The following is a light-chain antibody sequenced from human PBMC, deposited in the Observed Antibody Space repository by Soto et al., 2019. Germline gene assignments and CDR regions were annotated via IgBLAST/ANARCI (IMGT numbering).Light chain of an antibody. CDR3: HHYNTYPT. V-gene: IGKV1-5*03. CDR2: AAS. CDR1: QIISIW. J-gene: IGKJ1*01. Sequence: DIKMTQSPSSLSASVGDSVTIRWRSRQIISIWLAWYQQKRGKATKLLIYAASSLEGGVPSRFSGRGSGTEFTLTISSLQPDAFATYYCHHYNTYPTFGQGTKVDIK.